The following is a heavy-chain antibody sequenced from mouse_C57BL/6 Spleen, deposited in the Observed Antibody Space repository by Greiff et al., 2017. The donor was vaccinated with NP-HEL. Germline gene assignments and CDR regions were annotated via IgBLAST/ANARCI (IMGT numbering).Heavy chain of an antibody. D-gene: IGHD1-1*01. CDR3: ARTTTVVAADFDD. CDR1: GFTFTDYY. J-gene: IGHJ2*01. Sequence: EVKVVESGGGLVQPGGSLSLSCAASGFTFTDYYMRWVRQPPGQALEWLGFIRTTANGYTTEYNASVKGRFTISRDNSQSILYLQMNALRAEDSATYYCARTTTVVAADFDDWGKGTTLTVSS. V-gene: IGHV7-3*01. CDR2: IRTTANGYTT.